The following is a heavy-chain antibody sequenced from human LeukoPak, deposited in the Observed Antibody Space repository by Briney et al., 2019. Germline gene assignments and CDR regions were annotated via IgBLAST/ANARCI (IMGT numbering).Heavy chain of an antibody. Sequence: GASVKVSCKASVYTFTTYRISWVRQAPGQGLEWMGWSSTYSDNTEYAQNLQGRVTMTTDTSTSTAYMELRSLRSDDTAVYYCARGSYFDNWGQGTLVTVSS. CDR1: VYTFTTYR. J-gene: IGHJ4*02. CDR2: SSTYSDNT. D-gene: IGHD6-6*01. V-gene: IGHV1-18*01. CDR3: ARGSYFDN.